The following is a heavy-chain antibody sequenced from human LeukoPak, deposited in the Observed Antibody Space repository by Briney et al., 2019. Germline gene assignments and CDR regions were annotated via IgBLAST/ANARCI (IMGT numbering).Heavy chain of an antibody. D-gene: IGHD6-13*01. J-gene: IGHJ5*02. Sequence: GGSLRLSCAASGFTFSGYAMHWVRQAPGEGLEWVAVISYDGSNKYYADSVKGRFTISRDNSKNTLYLQMNSLRAEDTAVYYCARAIAAAGTDWFDPWGQGTLVTVSS. CDR3: ARAIAAAGTDWFDP. V-gene: IGHV3-30-3*01. CDR1: GFTFSGYA. CDR2: ISYDGSNK.